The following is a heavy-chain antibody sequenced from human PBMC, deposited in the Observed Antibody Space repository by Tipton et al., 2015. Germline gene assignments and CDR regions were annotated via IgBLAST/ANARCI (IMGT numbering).Heavy chain of an antibody. J-gene: IGHJ4*02. CDR1: NDTISSSNFY. CDR2: INYNGST. V-gene: IGHV4-39*01. D-gene: IGHD3-22*01. Sequence: LSLTCTVSNDTISSSNFYWGWIRQPPGKGLGWIGSINYNGSTYYNPSLKSRVTISVDTSKNQFSLKLSSVTPADTAVYYCARVLRSYYESSRLDYWDQGTLVSVYS. CDR3: ARVLRSYYESSRLDY.